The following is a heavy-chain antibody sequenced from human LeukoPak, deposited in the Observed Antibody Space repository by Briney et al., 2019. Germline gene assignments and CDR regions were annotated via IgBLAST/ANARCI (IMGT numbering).Heavy chain of an antibody. D-gene: IGHD5-12*01. CDR1: GFTFSSSA. J-gene: IGHJ4*02. CDR2: ISGRGDST. Sequence: GGSLRLSCAASGFTFSSSAMSWVRQAPGKGLEWVSAISGRGDSTYFADSVKGRFTISRDNSKNTLDLQMNSLRAEDTAVYYCANDLTRAVYSAYDFLPNLGNWGQGTLVTVPS. CDR3: ANDLTRAVYSAYDFLPNLGN. V-gene: IGHV3-23*01.